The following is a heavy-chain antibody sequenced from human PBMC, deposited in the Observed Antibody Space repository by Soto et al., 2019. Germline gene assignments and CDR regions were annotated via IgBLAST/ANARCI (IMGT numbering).Heavy chain of an antibody. J-gene: IGHJ6*02. CDR2: IYYSGST. V-gene: IGHV4-39*01. Sequence: TSETLSLTCTVSGGSISSSSYYWGWIRQPPGKGLEWIGSIYYSGSTYYNPSLKSRVTISVDTSKNQFSLKLSSVTAADTAVYYCARWGFYGSGSPTPDYYYYYGMDVWGQGTTVT. CDR3: ARWGFYGSGSPTPDYYYYYGMDV. D-gene: IGHD3-10*01. CDR1: GGSISSSSYY.